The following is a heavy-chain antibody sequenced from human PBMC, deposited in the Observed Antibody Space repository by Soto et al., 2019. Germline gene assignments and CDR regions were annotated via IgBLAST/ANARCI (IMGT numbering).Heavy chain of an antibody. D-gene: IGHD2-2*01. Sequence: SVKVSCKASGGTFNNYVINWVRQAPGQGLEWMAGIIPIFGTPNYAQKFQGRVTITADKSTSTAYMELNSLRSEDTAVYYCAGRCDGTNCLAHFDYWGQGTLVTVS. CDR3: AGRCDGTNCLAHFDY. CDR2: IIPIFGTP. CDR1: GGTFNNYV. V-gene: IGHV1-69*06. J-gene: IGHJ4*02.